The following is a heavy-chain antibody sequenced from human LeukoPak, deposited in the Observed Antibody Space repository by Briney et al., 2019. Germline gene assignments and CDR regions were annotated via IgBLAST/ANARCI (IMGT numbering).Heavy chain of an antibody. Sequence: SETLSLTCTVSGGSISSGGYYWSWIRQHPGKGLEWIGYIYYSGSTYYNPSLKSRVTISVDTSKNQFSLKLSSVTAADTAVYYCARDGRTIFGAYGMDVWGQGTTVTVSS. CDR1: GGSISSGGYY. D-gene: IGHD3-3*01. J-gene: IGHJ6*02. V-gene: IGHV4-31*03. CDR3: ARDGRTIFGAYGMDV. CDR2: IYYSGST.